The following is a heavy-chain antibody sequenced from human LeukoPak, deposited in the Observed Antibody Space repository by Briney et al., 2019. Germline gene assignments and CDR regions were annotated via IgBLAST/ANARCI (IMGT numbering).Heavy chain of an antibody. CDR2: ISYDGSNK. V-gene: IGHV3-30*18. CDR1: GFTLSSYG. J-gene: IGHJ6*04. Sequence: QSGGSLRLSCAASGFTLSSYGRHWVRKAPGKGLEWVAVISYDGSNKYYADSVKGRFTISRDNSKNTLYLQMNSLRAEDTAVYYCAKDIQQSGMDVWGKGTTVTVSS. D-gene: IGHD2-2*01. CDR3: AKDIQQSGMDV.